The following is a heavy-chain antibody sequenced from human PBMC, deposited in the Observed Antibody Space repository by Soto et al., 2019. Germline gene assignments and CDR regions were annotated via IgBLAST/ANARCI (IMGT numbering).Heavy chain of an antibody. CDR2: IGGSGGST. D-gene: IGHD2-2*01. V-gene: IGHV3-23*01. CDR1: GFTFSSYA. J-gene: IGHJ5*02. Sequence: GGSLRLSCAASGFTFSSYAMSWVRQAPGKGLEWVSAIGGSGGSTFYADSVKGRFTISRDNSKNTLYLQMNSLRAEDTAVYYCAKLGVVPNWFDPWGQGTLVTVSS. CDR3: AKLGVVPNWFDP.